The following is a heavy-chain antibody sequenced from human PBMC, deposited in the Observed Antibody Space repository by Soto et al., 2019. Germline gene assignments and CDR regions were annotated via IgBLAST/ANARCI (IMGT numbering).Heavy chain of an antibody. CDR3: ARMYSSGWYYYGMDV. CDR1: GFTVSSNY. V-gene: IGHV3-66*01. D-gene: IGHD6-19*01. CDR2: IYSGGST. Sequence: EVQLVESGGGLVQPGGSLRLSCAASGFTVSSNYMSWVRQAPGKGLEWVSVIYSGGSTYYADSVKGRFTISRDNSKNTLYLQMNSLRAEDTAVYYCARMYSSGWYYYGMDVWGQGTTVTVSS. J-gene: IGHJ6*02.